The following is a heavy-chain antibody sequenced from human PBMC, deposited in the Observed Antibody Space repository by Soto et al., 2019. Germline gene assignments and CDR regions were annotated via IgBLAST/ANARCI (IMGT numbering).Heavy chain of an antibody. Sequence: EVQLLESGGGLVQPGGSLRLSCAASGFTFSNYAMTWVRQAPGKGLEWVSVITGRGGGTYFIDSVKGRFTISRDNSKNTVYLQMNRLRAEDTAVYYCAKRPLTAAGFDCWGQGTLVTVSS. CDR1: GFTFSNYA. J-gene: IGHJ4*02. CDR2: ITGRGGGT. CDR3: AKRPLTAAGFDC. V-gene: IGHV3-23*01. D-gene: IGHD6-13*01.